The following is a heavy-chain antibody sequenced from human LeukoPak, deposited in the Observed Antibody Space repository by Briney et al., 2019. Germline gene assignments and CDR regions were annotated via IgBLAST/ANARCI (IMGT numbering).Heavy chain of an antibody. CDR1: GFTFSNYA. D-gene: IGHD4-17*01. Sequence: GGSLRLSCAASGFTFSNYAMSWVRQAPGKGLEWVSAISGTGGSTSHADSVKGRFTISRDNSKNTLYLQMNSLRAEDTAVYYCAKDPSKHPLYGDSAFDYWGQGTLVTVSS. CDR3: AKDPSKHPLYGDSAFDY. CDR2: ISGTGGST. J-gene: IGHJ4*02. V-gene: IGHV3-23*01.